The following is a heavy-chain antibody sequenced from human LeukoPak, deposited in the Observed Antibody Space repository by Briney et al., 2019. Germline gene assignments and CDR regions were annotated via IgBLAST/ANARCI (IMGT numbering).Heavy chain of an antibody. V-gene: IGHV4-4*02. CDR3: ARMFGVVIMGTGYFDY. CDR1: GGSISSSNW. J-gene: IGHJ4*02. D-gene: IGHD3-3*01. CDR2: IYHSGST. Sequence: SETLSLTCAVSGGSISSSNWWSWVRQPPGKGLEWIGEIYHSGSTNYNPSLKSRVTISIDMSKNQLSLKLSSVTAADTAVYYCARMFGVVIMGTGYFDYWGQGILVTVSS.